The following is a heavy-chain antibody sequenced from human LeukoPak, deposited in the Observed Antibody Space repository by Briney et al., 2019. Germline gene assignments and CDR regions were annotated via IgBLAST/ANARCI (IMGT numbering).Heavy chain of an antibody. CDR2: IDSVGSRT. D-gene: IGHD1-26*01. J-gene: IGHJ4*02. Sequence: TGGSLRLSCAASRFTFSNYWMHWVRQAPGKGLVWVSRIDSVGSRTSYADSVKGRFTISRDNAKNTLYLQMNSLRAEDTAVYYCARKSGSYYFFDYWGQGTPVTVSS. CDR1: RFTFSNYW. V-gene: IGHV3-74*01. CDR3: ARKSGSYYFFDY.